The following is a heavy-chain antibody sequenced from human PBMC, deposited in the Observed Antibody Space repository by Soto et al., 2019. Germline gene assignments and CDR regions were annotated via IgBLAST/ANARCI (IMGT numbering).Heavy chain of an antibody. CDR1: GGSISGYY. V-gene: IGHV4-59*08. J-gene: IGHJ5*02. CDR3: ARGEAFSAAAVSRRDP. CDR2: IYYSGST. D-gene: IGHD6-13*01. Sequence: SETLSLTCAVSGGSISGYYWSWIRQPPGKGLEWIGYIYYSGSTNYNPSLKSRVTISVDTSKNQFSLKLSAVTAADTAVYFFARGEAFSAAAVSRRDPRGQGTLVNVSS.